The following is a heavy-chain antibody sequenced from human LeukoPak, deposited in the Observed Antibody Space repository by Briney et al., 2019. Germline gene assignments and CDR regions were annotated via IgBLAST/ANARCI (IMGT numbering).Heavy chain of an antibody. CDR3: ARGKGIAVSSFDY. CDR2: ISGSGGST. Sequence: GGSLRLSCAASGFTFSSYAMSWVRQVPGKGLEWVSGISGSGGSTYYADSVKGRCTISRDNSENTLSLQMNSLRAEDTALYYCARGKGIAVSSFDYWGQGTLVTVSS. D-gene: IGHD6-19*01. J-gene: IGHJ4*02. V-gene: IGHV3-23*01. CDR1: GFTFSSYA.